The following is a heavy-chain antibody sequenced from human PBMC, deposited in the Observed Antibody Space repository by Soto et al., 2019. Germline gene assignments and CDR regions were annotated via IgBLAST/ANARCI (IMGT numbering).Heavy chain of an antibody. D-gene: IGHD3-10*01. CDR3: ASRPPYYYGSGSYGFDP. Sequence: QLQLQESGSGLVKPSQTLSLTCAVSGGSISSGGYSWSWIRQPPGKGLECIGYIDHSGSTYYNPSLKRRVTIAVDRSKTQFSLKLSSVTAADTAVYYCASRPPYYYGSGSYGFDPWGQGTLVTVSS. V-gene: IGHV4-30-2*01. CDR2: IDHSGST. CDR1: GGSISSGGYS. J-gene: IGHJ5*02.